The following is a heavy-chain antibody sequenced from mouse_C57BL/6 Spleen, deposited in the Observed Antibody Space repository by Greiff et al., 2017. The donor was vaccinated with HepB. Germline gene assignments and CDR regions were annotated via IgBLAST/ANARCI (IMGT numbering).Heavy chain of an antibody. D-gene: IGHD2-1*01. CDR1: GFNIKDDY. Sequence: EVQLQQSGAELVRPGASVKLSCTASGFNIKDDYMHWVKQRPEQGLEWIGWIDPENGDTEYASKFQGKATITADTSSNTAYLQLSSLTSEDTAVYYWTRRGGNSPTYFEVWGTGTTVTVSS. J-gene: IGHJ1*03. CDR3: TRRGGNSPTYFEV. V-gene: IGHV14-4*01. CDR2: IDPENGDT.